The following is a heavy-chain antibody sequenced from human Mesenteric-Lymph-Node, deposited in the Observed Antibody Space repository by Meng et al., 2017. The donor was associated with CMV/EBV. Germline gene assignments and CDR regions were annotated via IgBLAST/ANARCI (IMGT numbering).Heavy chain of an antibody. Sequence: GESLKISCAASGFTFSSYAMHWVRQAPGKGLEGVAVISYDGSNKYYADSVKGRFTISRDNAKNSLYLQMNSLRAEDTAVYYCARAGYYDASGPDYWGQGTLVTVSS. CDR1: GFTFSSYA. CDR2: ISYDGSNK. CDR3: ARAGYYDASGPDY. V-gene: IGHV3-30-3*01. D-gene: IGHD3-22*01. J-gene: IGHJ4*02.